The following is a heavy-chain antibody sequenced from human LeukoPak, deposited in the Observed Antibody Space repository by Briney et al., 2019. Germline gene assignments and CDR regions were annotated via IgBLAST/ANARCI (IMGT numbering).Heavy chain of an antibody. CDR1: GFTFSGSA. CDR3: MNYDSSGYFPYFGY. V-gene: IGHV3-73*01. CDR2: IRSKANSYAT. Sequence: GGSLKLSCAASGFTFSGSAMHWVRQASGKGLEWVGRIRSKANSYATAYAASVKGRFTISRDDSKNTAYLQMNSLKTEDTAVYYCMNYDSSGYFPYFGYRGQGTLVTVSS. D-gene: IGHD3-22*01. J-gene: IGHJ4*02.